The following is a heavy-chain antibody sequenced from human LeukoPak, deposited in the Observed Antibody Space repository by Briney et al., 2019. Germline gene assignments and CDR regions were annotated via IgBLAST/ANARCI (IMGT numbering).Heavy chain of an antibody. CDR2: IFPGDSDT. V-gene: IGHV5-51*01. J-gene: IGHJ5*02. Sequence: GESLKISCKASGDRFTSYWVAWVRQKPGKGLEWMGIIFPGDSDTRYSPSIQGQVTISVDRSISTAYLQWSSLKASDTAIYYCARRPLHSQNWLAPWGQGTLVTVSS. CDR1: GDRFTSYW. CDR3: ARRPLHSQNWLAP.